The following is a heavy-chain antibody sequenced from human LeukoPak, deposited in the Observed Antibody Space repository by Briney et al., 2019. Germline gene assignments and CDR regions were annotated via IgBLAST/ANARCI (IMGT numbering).Heavy chain of an antibody. Sequence: GGSLRLSCADSGLTVSSNCMTRVRQAPGKGLEWVGNIKGDGSEKYYVDSVKGRFTISRDNAKNSLYLQMNSLRAEDTAVYYCARDFRFLEDYWGQGTLVTVSS. D-gene: IGHD3-3*01. CDR1: GLTVSSNC. J-gene: IGHJ4*02. V-gene: IGHV3-7*01. CDR3: ARDFRFLEDY. CDR2: IKGDGSEK.